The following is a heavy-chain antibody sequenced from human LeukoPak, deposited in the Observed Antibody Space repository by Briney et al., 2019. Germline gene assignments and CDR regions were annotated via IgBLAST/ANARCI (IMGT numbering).Heavy chain of an antibody. J-gene: IGHJ4*02. CDR3: ARDSHPYYV. V-gene: IGHV4-59*01. Sequence: ETLSLTCTVSGGSISSYYWSWIRQPPGKGLEWIGYIYYSGSTNYNPSFKSRVTISVDTSKNQFSLKLSSVTAADTAVYYCARDSHPYYVWGQGTLVTVSS. CDR1: GGSISSYY. D-gene: IGHD3-16*01. CDR2: IYYSGST.